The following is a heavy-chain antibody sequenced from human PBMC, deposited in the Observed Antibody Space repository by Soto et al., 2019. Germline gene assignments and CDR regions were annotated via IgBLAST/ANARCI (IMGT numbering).Heavy chain of an antibody. J-gene: IGHJ4*02. Sequence: QVQLQQWGAGLLKPSETLSLTCAVYGGSFSSYDWTWIRQPPGTGLEWIGEINHSGSTNYNPSLKSRVTISVVTSKNQFSLKLTSVTAADTAVYYCARDKITGLFDYWGQGTLVTVSS. CDR1: GGSFSSYD. D-gene: IGHD2-8*02. CDR3: ARDKITGLFDY. CDR2: INHSGST. V-gene: IGHV4-34*01.